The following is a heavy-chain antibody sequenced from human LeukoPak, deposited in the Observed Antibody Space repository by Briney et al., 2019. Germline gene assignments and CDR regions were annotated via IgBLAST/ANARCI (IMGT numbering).Heavy chain of an antibody. CDR3: VRDGQGSTPLDY. V-gene: IGHV3-74*01. D-gene: IGHD2-15*01. CDR1: GFTFSSHW. J-gene: IGHJ4*02. CDR2: ISTDGSRP. Sequence: PGGSLRLSCAASGFTFSSHWMHWVRQAPGKGLAWVSGISTDGSRPRYADSVNGRFTISRDNAKNTLYLQMNSLRAEDTAVYFCVRDGQGSTPLDYWGQGTLVIVSS.